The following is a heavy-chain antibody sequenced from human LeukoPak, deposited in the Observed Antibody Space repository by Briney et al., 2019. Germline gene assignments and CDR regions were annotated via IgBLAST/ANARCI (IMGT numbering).Heavy chain of an antibody. Sequence: SETLSLTCTVSGGSISSGDYYWSWIRQPPGKGLEWIGEINHSGSTNYNPSLKSRVTISVDTSKNQFSLKLSSVTAADTAVYYCARAPIVGATRAFDIWGQGTMVTVSS. CDR1: GGSISSGDYY. CDR3: ARAPIVGATRAFDI. V-gene: IGHV4-39*07. CDR2: INHSGST. J-gene: IGHJ3*02. D-gene: IGHD1-26*01.